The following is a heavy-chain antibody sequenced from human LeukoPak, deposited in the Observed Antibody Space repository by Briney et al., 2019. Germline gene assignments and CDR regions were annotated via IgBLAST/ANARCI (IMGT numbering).Heavy chain of an antibody. CDR3: ATYRQVLLPFES. D-gene: IGHD2-8*02. CDR1: GFMFSRYS. J-gene: IGHJ4*02. CDR2: ISSSSSYI. Sequence: GGSLRLSFAASGFMFSRYSMNWVRQAPGKGLEWVSSISSSSSYIYYADSVKGRFTISRDNARNSLFLQMNSLRAEDTAIYYCATYRQVLLPFESWGQGTLVTVSS. V-gene: IGHV3-21*04.